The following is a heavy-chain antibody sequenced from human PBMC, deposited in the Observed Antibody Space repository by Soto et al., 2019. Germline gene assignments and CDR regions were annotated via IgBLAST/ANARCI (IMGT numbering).Heavy chain of an antibody. D-gene: IGHD3-3*01. CDR2: ISAYNGNT. V-gene: IGHV1-18*01. J-gene: IGHJ6*03. CDR1: GYTFTSYG. Sequence: ASVKVFCKASGYTFTSYGISWVRQAPGQGLEWMGWISAYNGNTNYAQKLQGRVTMTTDTSTNTAYMELRSLRSDDTAVYYCARVFLRFLERLPKAPGYMDVWGKGTTVTVS. CDR3: ARVFLRFLERLPKAPGYMDV.